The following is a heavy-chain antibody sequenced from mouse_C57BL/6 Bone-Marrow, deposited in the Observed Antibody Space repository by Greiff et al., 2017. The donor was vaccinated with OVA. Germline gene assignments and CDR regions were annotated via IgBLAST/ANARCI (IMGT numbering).Heavy chain of an antibody. CDR3: ARDYYGSSRYAMDY. CDR1: GFSLTSYG. Sequence: VQRVESGPGLVQPSQCLSISCTVSGFSLTSYGVHWVRQSPGKGLEWLGVIWSGGSTDYNAAFISRLIISKDNSKCQVFFKMNSLQADYTAIYYCARDYYGSSRYAMDYWGQGTSVTVSS. J-gene: IGHJ4*01. D-gene: IGHD1-1*01. V-gene: IGHV2-2*01. CDR2: IWSGGST.